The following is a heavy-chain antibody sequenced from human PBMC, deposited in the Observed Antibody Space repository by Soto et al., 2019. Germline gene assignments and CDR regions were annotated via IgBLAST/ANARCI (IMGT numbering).Heavy chain of an antibody. CDR3: ARFVRHQLPTVDF. Sequence: QVQLVQSGAEVKKPGASVRVSCKASGYTFTNYDINWVRQATGQGLEWMGWMNPETGNIGYAEKFQGRVTRTRDTSTTTAYMDLTGLRSDDTAVYYCARFVRHQLPTVDFWGQGTLLTVSS. CDR2: MNPETGNI. D-gene: IGHD2-2*01. V-gene: IGHV1-8*01. CDR1: GYTFTNYD. J-gene: IGHJ4*02.